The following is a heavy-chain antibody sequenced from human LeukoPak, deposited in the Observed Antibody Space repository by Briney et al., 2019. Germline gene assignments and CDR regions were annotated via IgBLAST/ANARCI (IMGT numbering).Heavy chain of an antibody. CDR3: ARDPSLTGTTSWFDP. CDR1: GGTFSSYA. J-gene: IGHJ5*02. V-gene: IGHV1-69*04. D-gene: IGHD1-20*01. CDR2: IIPILGIA. Sequence: SVKVSCKASGGTFSSYAISWVRQAPGQGLEWMGRIIPILGIANYAQKFQGRVTITADKSTSTAYMELSSLRSEDTAVYYCARDPSLTGTTSWFDPWGQGTLVTVSS.